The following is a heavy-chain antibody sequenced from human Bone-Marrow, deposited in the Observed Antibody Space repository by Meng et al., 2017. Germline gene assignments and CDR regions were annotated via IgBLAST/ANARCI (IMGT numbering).Heavy chain of an antibody. CDR1: GFTFSSAW. CDR3: TTRSGGKNDY. J-gene: IGHJ4*02. Sequence: EVQLVESGGGVVKPGGFLRLSCAASGFTFSSAWMNWVRQAPGKGLEWVGRVKSKTDGGTTDFAAPVKGRFTISRDDSRNTVYLQMNSLKTEDTAVYYCTTRSGGKNDYWGQGTLVTVSS. D-gene: IGHD2-15*01. CDR2: VKSKTDGGTT. V-gene: IGHV3-15*01.